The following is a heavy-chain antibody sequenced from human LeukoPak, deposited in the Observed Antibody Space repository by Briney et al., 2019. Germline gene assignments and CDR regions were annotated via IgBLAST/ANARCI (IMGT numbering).Heavy chain of an antibody. D-gene: IGHD1-26*01. CDR1: GFTFSSYS. CDR3: AGGGSAFDI. J-gene: IGHJ3*02. Sequence: GGSLRLSCAASGFTFSSYSMNWVRQAPGKGLEWISYISSSSSTIYYAVPVKGRLTISRDNAKNSLYLQMNSLRDEDTAVYYCAGGGSAFDIWGQGTMVTVSS. CDR2: ISSSSSTI. V-gene: IGHV3-48*02.